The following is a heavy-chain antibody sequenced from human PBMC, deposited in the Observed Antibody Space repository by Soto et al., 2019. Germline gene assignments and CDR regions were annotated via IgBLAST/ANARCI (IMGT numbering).Heavy chain of an antibody. D-gene: IGHD3-22*01. J-gene: IGHJ5*02. Sequence: QVQLEQSGAEVKKPGSSVKVSCKASGGIFSDYGISWVRQAPGQGLEWMGGIIPIFGTANYAQKFQGRVTITADESTTTAYMELSSLRSEDTAVYYCARGWDHYDSSGLLTWFDPWGLGTLVTVSS. CDR3: ARGWDHYDSSGLLTWFDP. CDR1: GGIFSDYG. V-gene: IGHV1-69*01. CDR2: IIPIFGTA.